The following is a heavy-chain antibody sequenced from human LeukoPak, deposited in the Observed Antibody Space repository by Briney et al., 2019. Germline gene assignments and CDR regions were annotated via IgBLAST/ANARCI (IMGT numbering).Heavy chain of an antibody. V-gene: IGHV4-61*01. CDR1: GGSVSSGSYY. J-gene: IGHJ4*02. Sequence: SETLSLTCTVSGGSVSSGSYYWSWIRQPPGKGLEWIGYIYYSGSTNYNPSLKSRVTISVDTSKNQFSLKLSSVTAADTAVYYCARDGDQYGGYFVYWGQGTLVTVSS. CDR2: IYYSGST. D-gene: IGHD4/OR15-4a*01. CDR3: ARDGDQYGGYFVY.